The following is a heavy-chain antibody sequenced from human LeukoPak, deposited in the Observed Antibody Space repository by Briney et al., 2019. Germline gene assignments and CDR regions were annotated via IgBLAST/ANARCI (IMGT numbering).Heavy chain of an antibody. CDR2: ISSSSSYI. V-gene: IGHV3-21*01. CDR1: GFTFSSYS. Sequence: GGSLRLSCAASGFTFSSYSMNWVRQPPGRGLEWVSSISSSSSYIYYADSVKGRFTISRDHAKNSLYLQMNSLRAEDTAVYYCARDRTSSSGYYFDYWGQGTLVTVSS. J-gene: IGHJ4*02. D-gene: IGHD3-22*01. CDR3: ARDRTSSSGYYFDY.